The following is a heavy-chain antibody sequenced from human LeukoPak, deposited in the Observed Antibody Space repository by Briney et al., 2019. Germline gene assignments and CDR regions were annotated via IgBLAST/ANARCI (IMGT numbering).Heavy chain of an antibody. V-gene: IGHV3-23*01. J-gene: IGHJ4*02. CDR3: ARAAATGTEMLLGY. CDR2: IPASGPKT. Sequence: GGSLRLSCAASGFTFSSSAMGWVRRAPQKGLEWVSAIPASGPKTYYTGSVRGRFTISRDNSKNTVYLQMQSLRGEDTAVYYCARAAATGTEMLLGYWGQGILVTVPS. D-gene: IGHD1-1*01. CDR1: GFTFSSSA.